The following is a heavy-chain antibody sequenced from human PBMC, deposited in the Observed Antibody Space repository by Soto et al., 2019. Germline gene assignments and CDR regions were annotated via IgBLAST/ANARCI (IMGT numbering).Heavy chain of an antibody. CDR1: GGSFSSYA. CDR3: ARAGPVSGNHAFDI. D-gene: IGHD6-19*01. V-gene: IGHV1-69*06. J-gene: IGHJ3*02. Sequence: QVQLVQSGAEVKKPGSPVKVPCKASGGSFSSYAISWVRQAPVQGLEWMGGIIPIFGAPTYAQKFQGRVTIIADKSTSTAYMELSSLRSEDTALYYCARAGPVSGNHAFDIWGQGTLVTVSS. CDR2: IIPIFGAP.